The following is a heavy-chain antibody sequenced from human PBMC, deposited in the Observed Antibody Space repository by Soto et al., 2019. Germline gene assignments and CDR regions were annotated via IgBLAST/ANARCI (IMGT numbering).Heavy chain of an antibody. J-gene: IGHJ4*01. V-gene: IGHV5-10-1*01. CDR3: ARLRRLTWVQDY. Sequence: PGESLKISCKGSGYSFTNYWITWARQMPGKGLEWMGRIDPSDSYISYSPSFQGHVIISADKSISTAYLQWSSLKASDTAIYYCARLRRLTWVQDYWGQGTLVTVSS. CDR1: GYSFTNYW. D-gene: IGHD7-27*01. CDR2: IDPSDSYI.